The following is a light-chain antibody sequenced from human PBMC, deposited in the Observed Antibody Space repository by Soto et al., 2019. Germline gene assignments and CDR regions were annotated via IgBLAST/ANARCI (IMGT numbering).Light chain of an antibody. J-gene: IGKJ1*01. V-gene: IGKV3-11*01. CDR3: QQRRNWPLT. CDR1: QSVSSY. CDR2: DAS. Sequence: EIVLTQSPGTLSLSPGERATLSCRASQSVSSYLAWYQQKPGQAPRLLIFDASNRATGIPARFSGSGSGTDFTLTISSLEPDDFAVYYCQQRRNWPLTFGQGTKVDIK.